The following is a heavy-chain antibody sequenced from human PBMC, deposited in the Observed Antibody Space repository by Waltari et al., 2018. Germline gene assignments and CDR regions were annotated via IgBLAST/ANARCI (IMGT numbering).Heavy chain of an antibody. CDR1: GGSISSSSDY. D-gene: IGHD3-10*01. J-gene: IGHJ4*02. V-gene: IGHV4-39*07. Sequence: QLQLQESGPGLVKPSETLSLTCTVSGGSISSSSDYWGWIRQPPGKGLEWIGSIYYSGSTYYNPSLKSRVTISVDTSKNQFSLKLSSVTAADTAVYYCARVQGYGSGSYSDYWGQGTLVTVSS. CDR2: IYYSGST. CDR3: ARVQGYGSGSYSDY.